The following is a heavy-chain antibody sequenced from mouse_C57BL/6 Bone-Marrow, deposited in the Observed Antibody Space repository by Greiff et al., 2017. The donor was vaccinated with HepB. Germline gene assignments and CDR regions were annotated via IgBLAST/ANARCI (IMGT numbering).Heavy chain of an antibody. D-gene: IGHD4-1*01. CDR3: AKLGRGY. Sequence: QVQLKESGAELARPGASVKLSCKASGYTFTSYGISWVKQRTGQGLEWIGEIYPRSGNTYYNEKFKGKATLTADKSSSTAYMELRSLTSEDSAVYFCAKLGRGYWGQGTTLTVSS. J-gene: IGHJ2*01. CDR2: IYPRSGNT. V-gene: IGHV1-81*01. CDR1: GYTFTSYG.